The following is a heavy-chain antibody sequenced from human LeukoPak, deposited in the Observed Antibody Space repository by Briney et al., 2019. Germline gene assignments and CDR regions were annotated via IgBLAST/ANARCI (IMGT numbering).Heavy chain of an antibody. Sequence: PGGSLRLSCAASGFSVSSNYMSWVRQAPGKGLEWVGRIKSKTDGGTTDYAAPVKGRFTISRDDSKNTLYLQMNSLKTEDTAVYYCTTDLLGIAAAATEYFQHWGQGTLVTVSS. D-gene: IGHD6-13*01. CDR3: TTDLLGIAAAATEYFQH. J-gene: IGHJ1*01. CDR1: GFSVSSNY. V-gene: IGHV3-15*01. CDR2: IKSKTDGGTT.